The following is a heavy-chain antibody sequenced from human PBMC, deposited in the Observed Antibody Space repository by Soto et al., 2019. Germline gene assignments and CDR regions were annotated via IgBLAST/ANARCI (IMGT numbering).Heavy chain of an antibody. CDR1: GGSISSGGYY. D-gene: IGHD4-17*01. V-gene: IGHV4-31*03. Sequence: SETLSLTCTVSGGSISSGGYYWSWIRQPPGKGLEWIGYIYYSGSTYYNPSLKSRVTISVDTSKNQFSLKLSSVTAADTAVYYCARTPKGPYDYGGLRRFDPWGQGTLVTVSS. J-gene: IGHJ5*02. CDR3: ARTPKGPYDYGGLRRFDP. CDR2: IYYSGST.